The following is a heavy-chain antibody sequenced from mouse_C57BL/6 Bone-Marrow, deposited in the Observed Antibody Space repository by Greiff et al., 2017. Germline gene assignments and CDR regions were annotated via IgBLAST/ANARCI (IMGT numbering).Heavy chain of an antibody. V-gene: IGHV1-64*01. D-gene: IGHD2-3*01. CDR2: IHPNSGST. Sequence: VQLKQPGAELVKPGASVKLSCKASGYTFTSYWMHWVKQRPGQGLEWIGMIHPNSGSTNYNEKFKSKATLTVDKSSSTAYMQLSSLTSEDSAVYYCARESGWLLRLDYWGQGTTLTVSS. CDR3: ARESGWLLRLDY. CDR1: GYTFTSYW. J-gene: IGHJ2*01.